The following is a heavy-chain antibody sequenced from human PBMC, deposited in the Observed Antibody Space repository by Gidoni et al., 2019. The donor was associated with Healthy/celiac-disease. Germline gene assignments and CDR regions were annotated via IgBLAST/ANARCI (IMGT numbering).Heavy chain of an antibody. J-gene: IGHJ4*02. CDR2: ISYDGSNK. D-gene: IGHD2-21*02. CDR3: ARVTPKYCGGDCHAGYFDY. V-gene: IGHV3-30-3*01. Sequence: QVQLVESGGGVVQPGRSLRLSCAASGFTFSSYAMHWVRQAPGKGLEWVAVISYDGSNKYYADSVKGRFTISRDNSKNTLYLQMNSLRAEDTAVYYCARVTPKYCGGDCHAGYFDYWGQGTLVTVSS. CDR1: GFTFSSYA.